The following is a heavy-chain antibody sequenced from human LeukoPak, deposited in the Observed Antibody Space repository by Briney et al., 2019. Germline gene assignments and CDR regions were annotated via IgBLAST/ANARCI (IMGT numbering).Heavy chain of an antibody. CDR2: INHSGST. J-gene: IGHJ4*02. Sequence: SETLSLTCAVYGGSFSGYYWSWIRQPPGKGLEWIGEINHSGSTNYNPSLKSRVTISVDTSKSQFSLKLSSVTAADTAVYYCARGPFYGTIYYWGQGTLVTVSS. V-gene: IGHV4-34*01. CDR1: GGSFSGYY. D-gene: IGHD2-8*01. CDR3: ARGPFYGTIYY.